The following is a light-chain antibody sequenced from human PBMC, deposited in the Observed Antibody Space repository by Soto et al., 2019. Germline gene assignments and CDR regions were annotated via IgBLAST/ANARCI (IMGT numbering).Light chain of an antibody. V-gene: IGLV4-69*01. J-gene: IGLJ2*01. Sequence: QPVLTQSPSASASLGASVKLTCTLSSGHSSYAIAWHQKQPGKGPRYLMDLNNDGSHTKGDGIPARFSGSSSGADRYLIISGLQSEDEADYYCQTWGTGFQVFGGGTKLTVL. CDR1: SGHSSYA. CDR3: QTWGTGFQV. CDR2: LNNDGSH.